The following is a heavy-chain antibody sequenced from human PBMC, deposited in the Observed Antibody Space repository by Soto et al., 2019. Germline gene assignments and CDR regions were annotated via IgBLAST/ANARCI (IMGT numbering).Heavy chain of an antibody. CDR2: IFYSGST. D-gene: IGHD2-21*01. CDR1: GGSISTSRSY. CDR3: ARQPTTGDTDLWFDP. Sequence: PSETLSLTCSVSGGSISTSRSYWAWIRQPPGKGLEWLANIFYSGSTFYNPSLASRVSVSVDTSKNEFSLKLRSVTAADTAVCYCARQPTTGDTDLWFDPWGQGTLVTVSS. J-gene: IGHJ5*02. V-gene: IGHV4-39*01.